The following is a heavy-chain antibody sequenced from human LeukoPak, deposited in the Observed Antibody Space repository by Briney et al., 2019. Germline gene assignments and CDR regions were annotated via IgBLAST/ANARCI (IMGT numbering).Heavy chain of an antibody. D-gene: IGHD2-2*01. J-gene: IGHJ4*02. CDR1: GYTFTDYY. Sequence: ASVKVSCTASGYTFTDYYMHWVRQTPGQGFEWMGWINPNDGDTNYAQKFQGRVTMTRDTSISTAHMEVSRLRSDDTAVYYCARANFLYCSSSTCLFDYWGQGTLVTVSS. CDR3: ARANFLYCSSSTCLFDY. CDR2: INPNDGDT. V-gene: IGHV1-2*02.